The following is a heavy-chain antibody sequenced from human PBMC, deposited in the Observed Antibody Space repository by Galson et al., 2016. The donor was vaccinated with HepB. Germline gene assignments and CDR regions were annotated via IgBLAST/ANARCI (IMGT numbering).Heavy chain of an antibody. J-gene: IGHJ6*02. CDR3: ARDWGPSKPGMDV. D-gene: IGHD3-16*01. CDR2: ITSSSSYI. Sequence: SLRLSCAASGFTFSSYSMHWVRQAPGKGLEWVASITSSSSYIYSADSVKGRFTISRDNAKNSLYLQMNSLRAGDTAVYYCARDWGPSKPGMDVWGQGTTVTVSS. V-gene: IGHV3-21*01. CDR1: GFTFSSYS.